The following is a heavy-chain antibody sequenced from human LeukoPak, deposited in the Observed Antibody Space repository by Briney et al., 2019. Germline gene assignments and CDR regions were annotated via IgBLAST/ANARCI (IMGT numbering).Heavy chain of an antibody. CDR3: ARCRDGDYVWGSYRSYNWSDP. V-gene: IGHV4-39*07. J-gene: IGHJ5*02. CDR2: INHSGST. D-gene: IGHD3-16*02. CDR1: GGSISSSSYY. Sequence: SETLSLTCTVSGGSISSSSYYWGWIRQPPGKGLEWIGEINHSGSTNYNPSLKSRVTISVDTSKNQFSLKLSSVTAADTAVYYCARCRDGDYVWGSYRSYNWSDPWGQGTLVTVSS.